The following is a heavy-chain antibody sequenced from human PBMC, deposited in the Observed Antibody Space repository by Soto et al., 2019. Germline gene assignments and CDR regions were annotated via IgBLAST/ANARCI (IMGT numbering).Heavy chain of an antibody. V-gene: IGHV3-33*01. D-gene: IGHD1-26*01. Sequence: ESGGGVVQPGRSLRLSCAASGFTFSSYGMHWVRQAPGKGLEWVAVIWYDGSNKYYADSVKGRFTISRDNSKNTLYLQMNSLRAEDTAVYYCARDGGSDDAFDIWGQGTMVTVSS. CDR3: ARDGGSDDAFDI. CDR2: IWYDGSNK. CDR1: GFTFSSYG. J-gene: IGHJ3*02.